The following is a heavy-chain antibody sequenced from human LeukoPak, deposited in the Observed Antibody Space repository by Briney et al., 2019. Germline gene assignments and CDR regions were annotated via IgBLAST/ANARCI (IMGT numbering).Heavy chain of an antibody. CDR3: ARRYSGSPFDY. CDR2: ITTGDGNT. Sequence: GGSLRLSCTASGFTFSSYTMTWVRQAPGKGLKWVSTITTGDGNTYYADSVKGRFTVSRDDSKNTLYLQMNSLRAEDTAVYYCARRYSGSPFDYWGQGTLVTVSS. J-gene: IGHJ4*02. V-gene: IGHV3-23*01. D-gene: IGHD1-26*01. CDR1: GFTFSSYT.